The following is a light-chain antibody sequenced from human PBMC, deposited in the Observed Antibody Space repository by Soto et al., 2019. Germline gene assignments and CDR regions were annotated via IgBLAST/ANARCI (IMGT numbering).Light chain of an antibody. V-gene: IGKV1-5*03. CDR2: EAY. J-gene: IGKJ1*01. Sequence: DIQMTQSPSTLSASVGDRVTITCRARQNINNWLAWYQQKPGKAPNLLIYEAYTLETGDPSRFSGSRSGTEFTLRISSLQPDDFATYYCQRYETSWTFGQGTKVEI. CDR3: QRYETSWT. CDR1: QNINNW.